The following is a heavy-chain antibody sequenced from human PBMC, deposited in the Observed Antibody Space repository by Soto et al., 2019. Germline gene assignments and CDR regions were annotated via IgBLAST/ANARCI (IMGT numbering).Heavy chain of an antibody. D-gene: IGHD4-4*01. CDR1: GGTFSSYA. V-gene: IGHV1-69*12. Sequence: QVQLVQSGAEVKKPGSSVKVSCKASGGTFSSYAISWVRQAPGQGLEWMGGLIPIFGTADYAQKFQGRVTITADESTSTAYLEPSSLRSDDTAVYYCATHTVVTPGNYYSGMDVWGQGTTVTVSS. J-gene: IGHJ6*02. CDR2: LIPIFGTA. CDR3: ATHTVVTPGNYYSGMDV.